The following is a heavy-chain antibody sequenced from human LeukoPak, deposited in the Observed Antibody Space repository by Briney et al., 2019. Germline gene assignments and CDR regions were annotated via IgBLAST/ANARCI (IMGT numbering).Heavy chain of an antibody. CDR3: ARLSGTSGTTSRVLHY. CDR2: ISGSGDAT. CDR1: GFTFTTYA. D-gene: IGHD1-1*01. J-gene: IGHJ4*02. Sequence: GGSLRLSCAASGFTFTTYAMTWVRRAPGKGLGWVSAISGSGDATYYADSVKGRFTISRDNSENTVYLQVSSLRAEDTAVYYCARLSGTSGTTSRVLHYWGQGALVTLSS. V-gene: IGHV3-23*01.